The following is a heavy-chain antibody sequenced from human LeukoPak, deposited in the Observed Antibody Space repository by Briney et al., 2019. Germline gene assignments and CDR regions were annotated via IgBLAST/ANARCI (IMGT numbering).Heavy chain of an antibody. CDR2: IHPSGTT. V-gene: IGHV4-38-2*02. CDR1: GFSITLAYY. J-gene: IGHJ4*02. Sequence: PSQTLSLTSAAPGFSITLAYYWVWIRQPAGQGLEWIGSIHPSGTTFYNSSLNSRITMTIDAPKNQFSLRLSLVTAVDTAVYFCATERERRITDWGQGTLVTVSS. CDR3: ATERERRITD. D-gene: IGHD1-1*01.